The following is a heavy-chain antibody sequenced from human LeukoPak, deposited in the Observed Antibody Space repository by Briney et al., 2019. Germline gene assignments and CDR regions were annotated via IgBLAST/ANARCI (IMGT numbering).Heavy chain of an antibody. D-gene: IGHD2-15*01. V-gene: IGHV3-23*01. Sequence: PGGSLRLSCAASGFTFSSYAMSWVRQAPGKGLEWVSAISGSGGSTYYADSVKGRSTISRDNSKNTLYLQMNSLRAEDTAVYYCAKGVLLIGIFDYWGQGTLVTVSS. J-gene: IGHJ4*02. CDR1: GFTFSSYA. CDR2: ISGSGGST. CDR3: AKGVLLIGIFDY.